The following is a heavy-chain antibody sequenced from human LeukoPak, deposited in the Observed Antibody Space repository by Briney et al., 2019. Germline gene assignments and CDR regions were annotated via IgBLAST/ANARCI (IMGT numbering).Heavy chain of an antibody. D-gene: IGHD4-17*01. CDR1: GGSISGSSYY. CDR2: GFYSGSA. V-gene: IGHV4-39*01. J-gene: IGHJ4*02. Sequence: PSETLFLTCTVSGGSISGSSYYWAWIRQSPGKGLEWIGSGFYSGSAYYNPSLKSRVTISVDTSKNQFSLNLSSLTAADTAVYYCARLRGAMTPVTSDFDYWGQGTLVTVSS. CDR3: ARLRGAMTPVTSDFDY.